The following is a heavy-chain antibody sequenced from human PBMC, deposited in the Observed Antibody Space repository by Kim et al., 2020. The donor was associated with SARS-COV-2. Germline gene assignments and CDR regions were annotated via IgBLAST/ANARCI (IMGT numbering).Heavy chain of an antibody. Sequence: GGSLRLSCAASGFTFSSYCMNWVRQAPGKGLVWVSPINSNGGTTYYADSVKGRFTISRDNAKNSLYLQMNSLRADDTAVYYCASHRYTGPSDYFDYWGQG. CDR2: INSNGGTT. J-gene: IGHJ4*02. D-gene: IGHD1-26*01. V-gene: IGHV3-74*01. CDR1: GFTFSSYC. CDR3: ASHRYTGPSDYFDY.